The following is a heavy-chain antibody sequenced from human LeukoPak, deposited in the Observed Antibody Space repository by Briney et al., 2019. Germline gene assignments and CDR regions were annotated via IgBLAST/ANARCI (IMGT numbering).Heavy chain of an antibody. V-gene: IGHV1-46*01. Sequence: ASVKVSCKASGYTFTSYYMHWVRQAPGQGLEWMEIINPSGGSTSYAQKFQGRVTMTRDTSTSTVYMELSSLRSEDTAVYYCARVGIVGATTWYFDYWGQGTLVTVSS. J-gene: IGHJ4*02. CDR2: INPSGGST. CDR1: GYTFTSYY. D-gene: IGHD1-26*01. CDR3: ARVGIVGATTWYFDY.